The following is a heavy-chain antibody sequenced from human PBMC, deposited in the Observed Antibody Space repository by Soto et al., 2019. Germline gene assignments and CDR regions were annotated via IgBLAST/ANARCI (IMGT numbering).Heavy chain of an antibody. D-gene: IGHD3-22*01. CDR2: IIPIFGTA. Sequence: QGLEWMGGIIPIFGTANYAQKFQGRVTITADESTSTAYMELSSLRSEDTAVYYCARSYYDSSGYYYVGAFDIWGQGTMVTVSS. J-gene: IGHJ3*02. V-gene: IGHV1-69*01. CDR3: ARSYYDSSGYYYVGAFDI.